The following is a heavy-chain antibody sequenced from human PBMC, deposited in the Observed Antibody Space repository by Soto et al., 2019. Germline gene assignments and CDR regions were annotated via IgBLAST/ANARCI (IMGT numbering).Heavy chain of an antibody. CDR2: INHSGST. CDR3: ARGRERVSSSWYSRYNWFDP. CDR1: GGSFSGYY. V-gene: IGHV4-34*01. Sequence: SETLSLTCAVYGGSFSGYYWSWIRQPPGKGLEWIGEINHSGSTNYNPSLKSRVTISVDTSKNQFSLKLSSVTAADTAVYYCARGRERVSSSWYSRYNWFDPWGQGTLVTVSS. J-gene: IGHJ5*02. D-gene: IGHD6-13*01.